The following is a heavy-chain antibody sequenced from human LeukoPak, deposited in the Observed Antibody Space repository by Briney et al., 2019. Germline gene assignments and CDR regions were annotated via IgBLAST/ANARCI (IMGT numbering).Heavy chain of an antibody. CDR2: INHSGST. CDR1: GGSFSGYY. V-gene: IGHV4-34*01. CDR3: ARAGGYGLIDY. Sequence: SETLSLTRAVYGGSFSGYYWSWIRQPPGKGLEWIGEINHSGSTNYNPSLKSRVTISVDTSKNQFSLKLSSVTAADTAVYYCARAGGYGLIDYWGQGTMVTVSS. J-gene: IGHJ4*02. D-gene: IGHD5-18*01.